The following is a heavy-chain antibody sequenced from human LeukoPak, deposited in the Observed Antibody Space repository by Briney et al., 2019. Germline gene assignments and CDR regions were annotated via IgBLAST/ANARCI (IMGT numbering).Heavy chain of an antibody. J-gene: IGHJ5*02. CDR2: INHSGST. V-gene: IGHV4-34*01. Sequence: PSETLSLTCAVYGGSFSGYYWSWIRQPPGKGLEWIGGINHSGSTNYNPSLKSRVTISVDTSKNQFSLKLSSVTAADTAVYYCARRPATVTTTATRSNWFDPWGQGTLVTVSS. D-gene: IGHD4-11*01. CDR3: ARRPATVTTTATRSNWFDP. CDR1: GGSFSGYY.